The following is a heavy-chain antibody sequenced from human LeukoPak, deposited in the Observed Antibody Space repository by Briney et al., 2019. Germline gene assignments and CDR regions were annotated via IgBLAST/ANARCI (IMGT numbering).Heavy chain of an antibody. D-gene: IGHD3-10*01. J-gene: IGHJ4*02. V-gene: IGHV1-18*01. CDR3: ARDPKFGELPAGY. CDR1: GYTFTSYG. Sequence: ASVKVSCKASGYTFTSYGISWVRQAPGQGLEWMGWISAYNGNTNYAQKFQGRVTMTRDTSISTAYMELSRLRSDDTAVYYCARDPKFGELPAGYWGQGTLVTVSS. CDR2: ISAYNGNT.